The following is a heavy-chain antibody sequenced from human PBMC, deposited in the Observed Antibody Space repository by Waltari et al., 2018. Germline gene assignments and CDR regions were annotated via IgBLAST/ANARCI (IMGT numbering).Heavy chain of an antibody. CDR3: AREPGPVAARPILVRYFDY. V-gene: IGHV1-2*06. Sequence: QVQLVQSGAEVKKPGASVKVSCKASGYTFTDYSMHWVRQAPGQGLEWMCRINPNSGGTNYAQKFQGRVTMTRDTSISTDYMELSRLRSDDTAVYYCAREPGPVAARPILVRYFDYWGQGTLVTVSS. D-gene: IGHD6-6*01. CDR2: INPNSGGT. CDR1: GYTFTDYS. J-gene: IGHJ4*02.